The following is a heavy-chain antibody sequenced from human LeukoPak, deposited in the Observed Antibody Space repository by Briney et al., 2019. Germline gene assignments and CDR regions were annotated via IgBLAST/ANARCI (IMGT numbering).Heavy chain of an antibody. J-gene: IGHJ4*02. D-gene: IGHD6-13*01. Sequence: GGSLRLSCAASGFPFSSYALGWVRQPPWKGLEWVSAISGSGDRTYYADPVRGRFTISRDGSRNTLFLQMNSLRVEDTAVYYCARSTVTVAAAGIDYWGQGTLVTVSS. CDR1: GFPFSSYA. CDR3: ARSTVTVAAAGIDY. V-gene: IGHV3-23*01. CDR2: ISGSGDRT.